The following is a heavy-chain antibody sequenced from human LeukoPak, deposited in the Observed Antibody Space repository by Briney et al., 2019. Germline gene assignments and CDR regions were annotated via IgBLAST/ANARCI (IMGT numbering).Heavy chain of an antibody. CDR2: ISYDGSNK. D-gene: IGHD1-26*01. CDR1: GFTFSSYA. Sequence: GGSLRLSCAASGFTFSSYAMHWVRQAPGKGLEWVAVISYDGSNKYYADSVKGRFTISRDNAKNSLYLQMNSLRAEDTAVYYCARDPHWSYQFDYWGQGTLVTVSS. V-gene: IGHV3-30*04. J-gene: IGHJ4*02. CDR3: ARDPHWSYQFDY.